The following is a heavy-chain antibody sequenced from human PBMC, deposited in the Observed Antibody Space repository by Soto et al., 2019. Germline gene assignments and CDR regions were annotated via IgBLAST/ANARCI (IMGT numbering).Heavy chain of an antibody. V-gene: IGHV3-30*18. Sequence: QVQLVESGGGVVQPGRSLSLSCAASGFTFSHYAMHWVRQAPGKGLEWVALMSYDGSNEYYADSVKGRFTISRDNSKNTLYLQMNSLRAADTAVYYCAKDGSHNFDYWGQGALVTVSS. CDR3: AKDGSHNFDY. CDR2: MSYDGSNE. CDR1: GFTFSHYA. J-gene: IGHJ4*02. D-gene: IGHD1-26*01.